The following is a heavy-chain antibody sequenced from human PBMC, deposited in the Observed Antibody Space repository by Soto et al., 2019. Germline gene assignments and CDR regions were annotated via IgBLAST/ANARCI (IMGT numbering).Heavy chain of an antibody. CDR2: IIPIFGTA. J-gene: IGHJ4*03. Sequence: SVKVSCKASGGTFSSYAISWVRQAPGQGLEWMGGIIPIFGTANYAQKFQGRVTITADESTSTAYMELSSLRSEDTAVYYCSRQGRGQGLDYFDKSGSSAPIDFWGHGTLVTVSS. CDR3: SRQGRGQGLDYFDKSGSSAPIDF. CDR1: GGTFSSYA. D-gene: IGHD3-22*01. V-gene: IGHV1-69*13.